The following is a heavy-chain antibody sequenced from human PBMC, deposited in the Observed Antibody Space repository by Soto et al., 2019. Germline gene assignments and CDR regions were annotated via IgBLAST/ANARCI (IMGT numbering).Heavy chain of an antibody. CDR1: SRCAY. CDR3: ARYSGTYGMDV. Sequence: SRCAYQCKIRQPPGKGLEWIGSIYYSGSTYYNPSLKSRVTISVDTSKNQFSLKLSSVTAADTAVYYCARYSGTYGMDVWGQGTTVTVS. J-gene: IGHJ6*02. D-gene: IGHD3-10*01. V-gene: IGHV4-39*01. CDR2: IYYSGST.